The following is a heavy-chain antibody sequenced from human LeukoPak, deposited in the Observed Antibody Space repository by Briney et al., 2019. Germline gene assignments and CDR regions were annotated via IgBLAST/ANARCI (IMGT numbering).Heavy chain of an antibody. D-gene: IGHD2-2*01. CDR1: GYSFLSYW. CDR3: ARHYSNDAMDV. Sequence: GESLKISCKGPGYSFLSYWIRWVRQMPGKGLEWMGRIDPSDSYTNYSPSFQGHVTISDDKSISTAYLQWSSLKASDTAMYYCARHYSNDAMDVWGQGTTVTVSS. CDR2: IDPSDSYT. V-gene: IGHV5-10-1*01. J-gene: IGHJ6*02.